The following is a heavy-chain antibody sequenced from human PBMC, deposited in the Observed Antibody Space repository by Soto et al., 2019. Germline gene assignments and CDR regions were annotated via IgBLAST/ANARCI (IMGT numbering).Heavy chain of an antibody. Sequence: GSVKVSSKVSGYTLTELSMHWVRQAPGKGLEWMGGFDPEDGETIYAQKFQGRVTMTEDTSTDTAYMELSSLRSEDTAVYYCATLTYYYDSSGYRSIAFDIFCQGKIVTVSS. D-gene: IGHD3-22*01. CDR2: FDPEDGET. J-gene: IGHJ3*02. V-gene: IGHV1-24*01. CDR1: GYTLTELS. CDR3: ATLTYYYDSSGYRSIAFDI.